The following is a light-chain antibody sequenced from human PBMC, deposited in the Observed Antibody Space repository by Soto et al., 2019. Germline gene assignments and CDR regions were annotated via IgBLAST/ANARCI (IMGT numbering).Light chain of an antibody. CDR1: RSDIGNNY. CDR3: GTWDTSLSAVV. J-gene: IGLJ3*02. Sequence: QSVLTQPPSVSAAPGQRVTISCSGSRSDIGNNYVSWYQHVPGTAPKLLIYDNYKRPSGIPDRFSGSKSGTSATLGIIGLQTGDEADYYCGTWDTSLSAVVFGGGTKVTVL. V-gene: IGLV1-51*01. CDR2: DNY.